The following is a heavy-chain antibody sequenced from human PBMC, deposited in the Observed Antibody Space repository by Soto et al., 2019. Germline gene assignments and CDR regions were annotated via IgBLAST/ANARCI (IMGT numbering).Heavy chain of an antibody. J-gene: IGHJ5*02. D-gene: IGHD3-3*01. CDR2: ISAYNGNT. CDR1: GYTFTSYG. Sequence: ASVTVSCKASGYTFTSYGISWVRQAPGQGLEWMGWISAYNGNTNYAQKLQGRVTMTTDTSTSTAYMELRSLRSDDTAVYYCARDPDDFWSGPDNWFDPWGQGTLVTVSS. CDR3: ARDPDDFWSGPDNWFDP. V-gene: IGHV1-18*01.